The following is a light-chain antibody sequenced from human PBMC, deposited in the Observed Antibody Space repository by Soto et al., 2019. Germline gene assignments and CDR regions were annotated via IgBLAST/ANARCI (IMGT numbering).Light chain of an antibody. V-gene: IGKV1-5*01. CDR2: DTF. CDR3: QQYKSYSPYT. CDR1: QRIGTY. Sequence: DIQMTQSPSTLSASVGDRITITCRASQRIGTYLAWYQQKPGKAPKILIYDTFSLESGVPSRFSGIASGTEFTLTISSLQPDDFATYFCQQYKSYSPYTFGQGTKLEIK. J-gene: IGKJ2*01.